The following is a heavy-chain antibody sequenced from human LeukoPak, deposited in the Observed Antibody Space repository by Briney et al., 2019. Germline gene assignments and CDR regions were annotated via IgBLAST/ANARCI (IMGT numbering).Heavy chain of an antibody. D-gene: IGHD4/OR15-4a*01. CDR2: ISTYNGDT. CDR1: GYTFTSYG. J-gene: IGHJ3*02. V-gene: IGHV1-18*01. CDR3: ARDRMVDSYRDSDHSVDAFDI. Sequence: ASVKVSCKASGYTFTSYGISWVRQAPGQGLEWMGWISTYNGDTDYAQKLQGRVTMTTDTSTSTAYMELRSLRSDDTAVYYCARDRMVDSYRDSDHSVDAFDIWGQGTMVTVSS.